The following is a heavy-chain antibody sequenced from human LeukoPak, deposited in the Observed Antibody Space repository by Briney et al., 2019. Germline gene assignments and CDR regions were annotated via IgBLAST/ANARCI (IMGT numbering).Heavy chain of an antibody. D-gene: IGHD2-2*01. V-gene: IGHV3-33*01. CDR1: GFTFSSYG. Sequence: GGSLRLSCAASGFTFSSYGMHWVRQAPGKGLEWVAVIWYDGSNKYYADSVKGRFTISRDNSKNTLYLQMNSLRAEDTAVYYCARERVPAALGVYGMDVWGQGTTVTVSS. CDR3: ARERVPAALGVYGMDV. CDR2: IWYDGSNK. J-gene: IGHJ6*02.